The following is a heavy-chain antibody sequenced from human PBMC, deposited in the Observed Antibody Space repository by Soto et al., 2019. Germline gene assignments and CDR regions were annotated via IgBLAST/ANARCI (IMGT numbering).Heavy chain of an antibody. V-gene: IGHV3-23*01. CDR3: AKDRRAGGNYGFYSDF. CDR1: GFTFSSYG. CDR2: SSATGAGT. Sequence: EVQLLESGGGLVQPGGSLRLSCAASGFTFSSYGMTWVRQAPGKGLEWASFSSATGAGTYYADSVKGRFTISRDNTKNTLYLQMTSLRADDTAVYYCAKDRRAGGNYGFYSDFWGQGALVIVS. J-gene: IGHJ4*02. D-gene: IGHD1-7*01.